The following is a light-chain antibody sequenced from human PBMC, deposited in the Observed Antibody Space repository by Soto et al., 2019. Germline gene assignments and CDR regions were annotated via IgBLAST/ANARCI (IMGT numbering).Light chain of an antibody. CDR2: CAS. J-gene: IGKJ5*01. CDR3: QQYDRTPLT. V-gene: IGKV4-1*01. CDR1: QSILYSSNNKEK. Sequence: DIVMTQSPDSLAVSLGERATINCKSSQSILYSSNNKEKLAWYQQKPGQPPKLLIYCASTRESGVPDRFSGSGSGTDFTLTIISLQAEDVAVYYCQQYDRTPLTFGHGTRLEIK.